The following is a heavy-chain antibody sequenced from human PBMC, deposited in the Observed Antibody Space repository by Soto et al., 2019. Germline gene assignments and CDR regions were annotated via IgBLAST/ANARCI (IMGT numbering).Heavy chain of an antibody. CDR2: ISYDGNNK. V-gene: IGHV3-30-3*01. CDR1: GFIFQSFA. D-gene: IGHD4-17*01. CDR3: AIPVTTIHTDFGY. Sequence: QVQLVESGGGVVPPGRSLRLSCAASGFIFQSFAMHWVRQAPGKGLEWVAVISYDGNNKYYAQSVKGRFTISRDNSNNTLYLQMNSLRLDDTALYYCAIPVTTIHTDFGYWGLGALVTVSS. J-gene: IGHJ4*02.